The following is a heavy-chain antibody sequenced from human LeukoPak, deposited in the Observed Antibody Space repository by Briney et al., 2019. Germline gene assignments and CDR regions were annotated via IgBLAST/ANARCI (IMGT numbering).Heavy chain of an antibody. CDR3: ARGRLRWYLVSFDY. CDR1: GYTFTNYY. CDR2: INPNTGDT. D-gene: IGHD4-23*01. J-gene: IGHJ4*02. V-gene: IGHV1-2*02. Sequence: GASVKVSCKASGYTFTNYYIHWVRQAPGQGLEWMGWINPNTGDTNYAQKFQGRVTMTSDTSISTAYLELSSLTSDDTAVYYCARGRLRWYLVSFDYWGQGTLVTVSS.